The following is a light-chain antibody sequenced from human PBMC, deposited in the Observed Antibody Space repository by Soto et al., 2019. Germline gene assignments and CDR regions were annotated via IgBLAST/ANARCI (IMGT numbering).Light chain of an antibody. CDR2: GAS. V-gene: IGKV3-20*01. J-gene: IGKJ1*01. CDR3: QQYGSSPPWT. CDR1: QSVSSSY. Sequence: EIVLTQSPGTLSLSPGERATLSCRASQSVSSSYLAWYQQKPGQAPRLLIYGASSRATGIPDRFSGSGSGTAFTLTISRLEPDDFAVYYCQQYGSSPPWTFGQGPKVEIK.